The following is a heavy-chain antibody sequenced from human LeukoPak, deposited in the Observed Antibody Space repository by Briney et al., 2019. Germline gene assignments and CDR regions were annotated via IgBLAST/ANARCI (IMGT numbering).Heavy chain of an antibody. CDR3: AADPGMGTSYFEY. J-gene: IGHJ4*02. CDR1: GFTFRNSA. D-gene: IGHD5-24*01. CDR2: IVVGSGNT. V-gene: IGHV1-58*02. Sequence: SVKVSCKASGFTFRNSAIQWVRQARGQRLEWIGWIVVGSGNTNYAQSFQERVTITRDMSTSTAYLELSSLSSEDTAVYYCAADPGMGTSYFEYWGQGTLVTVSS.